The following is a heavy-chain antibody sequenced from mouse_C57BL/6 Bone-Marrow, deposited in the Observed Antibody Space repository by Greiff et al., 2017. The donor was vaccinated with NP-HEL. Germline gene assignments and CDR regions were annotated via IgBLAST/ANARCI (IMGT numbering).Heavy chain of an antibody. CDR1: GYTFTSYG. V-gene: IGHV1-81*01. J-gene: IGHJ3*01. CDR2: IYPRSGNT. D-gene: IGHD1-1*01. Sequence: VQLQQSGAELARPGASVTLSCKASGYTFTSYGISWVKQRTGQGLEWIGEIYPRSGNTYYNEKFKGKATLTADKSSSTAYMELRSLTSEDSAVYFCARGVYYGSSYEAYWGQGTLVTVSA. CDR3: ARGVYYGSSYEAY.